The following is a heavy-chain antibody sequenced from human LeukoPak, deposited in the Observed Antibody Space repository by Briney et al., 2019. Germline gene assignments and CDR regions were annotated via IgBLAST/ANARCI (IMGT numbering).Heavy chain of an antibody. CDR3: ARGLGGY. Sequence: SETLSLTCAVYGGSFSGYYWSWIRQPPGKGLEWIGEINHSGSTNYNPSLKSRVTISVDTSKNQFSLKLSSVTAADTAVYYCARGLGGYWGRGTLVTVSS. CDR2: INHSGST. CDR1: GGSFSGYY. D-gene: IGHD2-15*01. V-gene: IGHV4-34*01. J-gene: IGHJ4*02.